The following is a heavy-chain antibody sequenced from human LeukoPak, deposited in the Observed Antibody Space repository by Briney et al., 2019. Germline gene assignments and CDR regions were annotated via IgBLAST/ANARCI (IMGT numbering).Heavy chain of an antibody. D-gene: IGHD3-3*01. CDR2: MNPNSGNT. V-gene: IGHV1-8*01. J-gene: IGHJ5*02. CDR1: GYTFTSYD. CDR3: ARGGPGRITIFGVVTLNWFDP. Sequence: ASVKVSCTASGYTFTSYDINWVRQATGQGLEWMGWMNPNSGNTGYAQKFQGRVTMTRNTSISTAYMELSSLRSEDTAVYYCARGGPGRITIFGVVTLNWFDPWGQGTLVTVSS.